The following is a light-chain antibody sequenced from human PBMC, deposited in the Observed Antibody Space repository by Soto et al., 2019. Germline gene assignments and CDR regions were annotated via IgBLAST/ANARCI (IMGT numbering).Light chain of an antibody. J-gene: IGKJ2*01. CDR3: QQYYSTPPYT. V-gene: IGKV4-1*01. CDR2: WAS. CDR1: QSVLYSSNNKNY. Sequence: IVMTQSPDSLAVSLGERATINCKSSQSVLYSSNNKNYLAWYRQKPGQPPKLLIYWASIRESGVPDRISGSGSATDFTLTISSRQAEDVAVYYCQQYYSTPPYTFGQGTKLEIK.